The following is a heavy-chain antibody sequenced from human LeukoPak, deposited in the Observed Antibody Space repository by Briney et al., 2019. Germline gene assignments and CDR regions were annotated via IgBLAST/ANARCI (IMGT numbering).Heavy chain of an antibody. CDR2: IYYSGST. J-gene: IGHJ4*02. Sequence: SETLSLTCTVSGGSISSYYWSWIRQPPGKGLEWIGYIYYSGSTNYNPSLKSRVTISVDTSKNQFSLKLSSVTAADTAVYYCARESMGYCSSTSCYNYWGQGTLVTVSS. CDR1: GGSISSYY. V-gene: IGHV4-59*01. D-gene: IGHD2-2*02. CDR3: ARESMGYCSSTSCYNY.